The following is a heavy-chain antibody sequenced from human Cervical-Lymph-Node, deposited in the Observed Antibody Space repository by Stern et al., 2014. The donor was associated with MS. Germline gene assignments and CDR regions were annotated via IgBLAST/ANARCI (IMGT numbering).Heavy chain of an antibody. D-gene: IGHD6-13*01. CDR3: ARHQGGIAAN. V-gene: IGHV1-69*01. Sequence: VQLVESGAEVKKPGSSMKVYCRASGDTFSSFDIIWVRQAPGQGLELLGGITPLFGTTNYAQKFQGRVTIIADESTSTAYLELNSLKSEDTAVYYCARHQGGIAANWGQGTLVTVSS. CDR1: GDTFSSFD. CDR2: ITPLFGTT. J-gene: IGHJ4*02.